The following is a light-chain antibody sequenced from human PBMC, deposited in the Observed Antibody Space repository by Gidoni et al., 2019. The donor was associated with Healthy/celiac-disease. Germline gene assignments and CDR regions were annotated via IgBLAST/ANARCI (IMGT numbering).Light chain of an antibody. CDR3: QAWDSSVVI. J-gene: IGLJ2*01. Sequence: SYELTPPPSVSVSPGQTASITCSGAKLGDKYACWYQQKPGQSTVLVIYQDSKRPSGIPERFSGSNSGNTATLTISGTQAMDEADYYCQAWDSSVVIFGGGTKLTVL. V-gene: IGLV3-1*01. CDR2: QDS. CDR1: KLGDKY.